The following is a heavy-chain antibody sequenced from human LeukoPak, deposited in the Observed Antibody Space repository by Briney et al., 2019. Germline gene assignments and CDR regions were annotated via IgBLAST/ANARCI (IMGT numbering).Heavy chain of an antibody. J-gene: IGHJ4*02. D-gene: IGHD3-10*01. CDR1: GFSFSSYA. V-gene: IGHV3-30*03. CDR2: MSYDGTKE. Sequence: GRSLRLSCAASGFSFSSYAMHWVRQAPAKGLEWVAFMSYDGTKEYYADSVKGRFTISRDNSTNTLYLQINSLRAEDTAVYYCARHFGGYTYDFWGQGTLVIVSS. CDR3: ARHFGGYTYDF.